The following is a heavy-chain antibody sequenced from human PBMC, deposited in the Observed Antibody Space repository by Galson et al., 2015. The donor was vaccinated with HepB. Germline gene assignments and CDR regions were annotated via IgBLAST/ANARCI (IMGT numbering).Heavy chain of an antibody. Sequence: LRLSCAASGFTFGDYAMHWVRQAPGKGLEWVSSISWNGDSIGYADSVKGRVTISRDNAKNSLYLQMNSLRPEDTALYYCAKGFGGYSSSWFDPWGQGTLVTVSS. V-gene: IGHV3-9*01. D-gene: IGHD6-19*01. J-gene: IGHJ5*02. CDR3: AKGFGGYSSSWFDP. CDR1: GFTFGDYA. CDR2: ISWNGDSI.